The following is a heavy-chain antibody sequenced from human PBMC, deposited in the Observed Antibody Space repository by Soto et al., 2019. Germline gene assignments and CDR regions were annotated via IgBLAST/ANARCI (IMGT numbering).Heavy chain of an antibody. D-gene: IGHD2-21*02. V-gene: IGHV5-51*01. CDR1: GYSFTSYW. J-gene: IGHJ3*02. Sequence: PGESLKISCKGSGYSFTSYWIGWVRQMPGKGLEWMGIIYPGDSDTRYSPSFQGQVTISADKSISTAYLQWSSLKASDTAMYYCARLGTYCGGDCFPDAFDIWGQGTTVTVSS. CDR2: IYPGDSDT. CDR3: ARLGTYCGGDCFPDAFDI.